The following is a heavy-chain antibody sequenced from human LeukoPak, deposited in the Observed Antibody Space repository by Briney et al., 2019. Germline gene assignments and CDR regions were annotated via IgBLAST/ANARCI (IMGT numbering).Heavy chain of an antibody. CDR3: TRLTVTTSFDY. V-gene: IGHV3-73*01. CDR2: IRSKASSYAT. CDR1: GFTFSGSA. J-gene: IGHJ4*02. D-gene: IGHD4-17*01. Sequence: GGSLRLSCAASGFTFSGSAMHWVRQASGEGLEWVGRIRSKASSYATAYAASVKGRFTISRDDSKNTAYLQMNSLKTEDTAVYYCTRLTVTTSFDYWGQGTLVTVSS.